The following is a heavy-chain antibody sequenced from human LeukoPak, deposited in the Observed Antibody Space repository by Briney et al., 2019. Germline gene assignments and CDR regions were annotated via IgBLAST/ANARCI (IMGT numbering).Heavy chain of an antibody. CDR3: ARGVYNYGSDCYFDL. D-gene: IGHD5-18*01. V-gene: IGHV4-34*01. J-gene: IGHJ2*01. CDR1: GGSFSGYY. Sequence: SATLSLTCAVYGGSFSGYYWSWIRQRPGKGLEWIGEINHSGSTNYNPSLKSRVTISVDTSKNQFSLKLTSVTAADTAVYYCARGVYNYGSDCYFDLWGRGTLVTVSS. CDR2: INHSGST.